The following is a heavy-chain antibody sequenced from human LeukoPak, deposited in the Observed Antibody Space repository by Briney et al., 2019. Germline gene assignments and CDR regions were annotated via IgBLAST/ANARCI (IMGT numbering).Heavy chain of an antibody. CDR2: IYLSGGT. CDR1: AGSISSGAYY. Sequence: SQTLSLTCVVSAGSISSGAYYWSWVRQHPGKGPEWIGYIYLSGGTDYNPSLKSRVTISVDTSKNQFSLKLTSVTAADTAVYYCARGVGQLWFSGLDYWGQGTLVTVSS. CDR3: ARGVGQLWFSGLDY. J-gene: IGHJ4*02. D-gene: IGHD5-18*01. V-gene: IGHV4-31*11.